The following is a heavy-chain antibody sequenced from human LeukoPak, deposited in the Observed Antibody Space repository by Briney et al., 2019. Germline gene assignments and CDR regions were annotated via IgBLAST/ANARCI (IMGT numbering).Heavy chain of an antibody. CDR2: IIPTLGIA. D-gene: IGHD2-15*01. J-gene: IGHJ3*02. Sequence: SVKVSCKASGGTFSSYTISWVRQAPGQGLEWMGRIIPTLGIANYAQKFQGRVTITADKSTSTAYMELSSLRSEDTAVYYCASEYPVVAAIWEPIWGQGTMVTVSS. V-gene: IGHV1-69*02. CDR1: GGTFSSYT. CDR3: ASEYPVVAAIWEPI.